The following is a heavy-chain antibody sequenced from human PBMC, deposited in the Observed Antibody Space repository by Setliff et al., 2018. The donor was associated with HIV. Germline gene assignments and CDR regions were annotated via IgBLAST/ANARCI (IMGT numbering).Heavy chain of an antibody. Sequence: PSETLSLTCTVSGGSISSGTYYWSWIRQPAGKGLEWIGRIYTSGSTNYNPSLKTRVTLSVDTSKNQFSLRLSSVTAADTAVYYCARGYSGYVGFTGMDVWGQGTTVTVSS. CDR2: IYTSGST. V-gene: IGHV4-61*02. CDR1: GGSISSGTYY. D-gene: IGHD1-26*01. J-gene: IGHJ6*02. CDR3: ARGYSGYVGFTGMDV.